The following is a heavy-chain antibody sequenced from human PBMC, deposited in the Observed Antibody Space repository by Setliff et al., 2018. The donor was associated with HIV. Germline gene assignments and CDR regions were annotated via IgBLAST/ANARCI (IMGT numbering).Heavy chain of an antibody. V-gene: IGHV3-7*01. Sequence: GGSLRLSCAASGFTFSTSWMIWVRQAPGKGLEWVAKIKQDGSEEYYADSLKGRFTISRDNAEKSLYLQMNSLRAEDTAVYYCARESDCSSARCQAALEWLEWNYYYGMDVWGQGTTVTVSS. D-gene: IGHD3-3*01. CDR2: IKQDGSEE. CDR3: ARESDCSSARCQAALEWLEWNYYYGMDV. CDR1: GFTFSTSW. J-gene: IGHJ6*02.